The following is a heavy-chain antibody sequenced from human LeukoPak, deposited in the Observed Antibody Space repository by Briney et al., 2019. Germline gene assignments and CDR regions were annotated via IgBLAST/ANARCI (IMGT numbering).Heavy chain of an antibody. Sequence: SETLSLTCTVSGGSISSYYWSWIRQPPGKGLGWIGYIYYSGSANYNPSLKSRVTISVDMSKNQFSLILSSVTAADTAVYYCARHGPYLGRLGWFDPWGQGTLVTVSS. V-gene: IGHV4-59*08. J-gene: IGHJ5*02. CDR3: ARHGPYLGRLGWFDP. CDR1: GGSISSYY. D-gene: IGHD1-26*01. CDR2: IYYSGSA.